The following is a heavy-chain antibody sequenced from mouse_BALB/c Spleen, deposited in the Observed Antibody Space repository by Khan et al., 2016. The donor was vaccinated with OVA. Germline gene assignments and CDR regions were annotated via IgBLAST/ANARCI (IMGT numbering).Heavy chain of an antibody. J-gene: IGHJ3*01. D-gene: IGHD2-2*01. CDR1: GYSFTSYY. Sequence: QVQLQQPGAELVKPGASVRLSCKASGYSFTSYYLYWVKQRHGQGLEWIGDINPSNGGTNFNEKFKSKATLTVDKSSSKAYMQLNSLTSDDSSVYYCTRSGYGSFAYWGQGTLVTVSA. CDR2: INPSNGGT. CDR3: TRSGYGSFAY. V-gene: IGHV1S81*02.